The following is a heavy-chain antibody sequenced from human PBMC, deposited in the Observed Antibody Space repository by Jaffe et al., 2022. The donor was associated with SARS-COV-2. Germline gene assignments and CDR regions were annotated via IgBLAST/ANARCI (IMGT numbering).Heavy chain of an antibody. D-gene: IGHD6-19*01. CDR3: ARDIRVAGTSDYYYYMDV. V-gene: IGHV3-49*03. CDR2: IRTKDYGGTT. Sequence: EVQLVESGGGLVQPGRSLRLSCTAAGFTFGDYAMSWFRQAPGKGLEWVGFIRTKDYGGTTEYAASVKGRFSISRDDSKSIAYLQVNSLKTEDTAVYYCARDIRVAGTSDYYYYMDVWGKGTTVTVSS. J-gene: IGHJ6*03. CDR1: GFTFGDYA.